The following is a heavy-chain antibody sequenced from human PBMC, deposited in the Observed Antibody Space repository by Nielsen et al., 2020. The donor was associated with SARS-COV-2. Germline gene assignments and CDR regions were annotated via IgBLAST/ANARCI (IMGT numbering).Heavy chain of an antibody. Sequence: GESLKISCAASGFTFNTYAMNWVRQAPGKGLEWVAYISASSANIHYAASVNGRFTVSRDNAKNSLYLQMNSLRAEDTALYHCASIDSSGYYGWAFDIWGQGTMVTVSS. CDR1: GFTFNTYA. CDR2: ISASSANI. CDR3: ASIDSSGYYGWAFDI. V-gene: IGHV3-48*01. J-gene: IGHJ3*02. D-gene: IGHD3-22*01.